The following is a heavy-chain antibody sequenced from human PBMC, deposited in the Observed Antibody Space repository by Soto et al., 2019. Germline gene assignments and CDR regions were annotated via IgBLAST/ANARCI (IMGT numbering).Heavy chain of an antibody. CDR3: ARGVAGPLHWFDP. D-gene: IGHD6-19*01. V-gene: IGHV1-18*01. Sequence: ASVKVSCKASGYTFISYCISWVRQAPGQGLEWMGWISAYNGNTNYAQKFQGRVTISRDTSTSTAYMELSSLRSEDTAVYYCARGVAGPLHWFDPWGQGTLVTVS. CDR2: ISAYNGNT. CDR1: GYTFISYC. J-gene: IGHJ5*02.